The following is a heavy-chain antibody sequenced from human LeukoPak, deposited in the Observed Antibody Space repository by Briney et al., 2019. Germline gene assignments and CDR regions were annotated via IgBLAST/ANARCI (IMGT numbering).Heavy chain of an antibody. J-gene: IGHJ4*02. CDR2: IRSSSSDI. V-gene: IGHV3-21*01. CDR3: ARDLLGYCSGGSCPTDFDY. CDR1: GFTFSGFT. Sequence: GGSLRLSCAASGFTFSGFTMNWVRQAPGKGLEWVSSIRSSSSDIYYADSVKGRFTISRDNAKNSLYLQMNSLRAEDTAVYYCARDLLGYCSGGSCPTDFDYWGQGTLVTVSS. D-gene: IGHD2-15*01.